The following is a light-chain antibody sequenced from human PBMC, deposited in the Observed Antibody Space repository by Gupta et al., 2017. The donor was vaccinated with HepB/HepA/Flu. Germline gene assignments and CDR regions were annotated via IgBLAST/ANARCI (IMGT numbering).Light chain of an antibody. V-gene: IGKV4-1*01. CDR3: QHFYSPPFT. CDR2: WAS. J-gene: IGKJ3*01. Sequence: DVVMTQSPDSLAVSLGERATINCKSSQSVLYSSNNKNHLAWYQQKPGQPPKLLIYWASTRESGVPDRFSGSGSGTDSTLTISSLQAEDVAVYYCQHFYSPPFTFGPGTKVDLK. CDR1: QSVLYSSNNKNH.